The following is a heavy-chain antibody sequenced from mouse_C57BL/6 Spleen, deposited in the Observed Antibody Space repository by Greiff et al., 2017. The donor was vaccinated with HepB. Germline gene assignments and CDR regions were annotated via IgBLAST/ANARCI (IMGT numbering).Heavy chain of an antibody. CDR1: GFSLTSYG. Sequence: QVQLQQSGPGLVQPSQSLSITCTVSGFSLTSYGVHWVRQSPGKGLEWLGVIWSGGSTDYNAAFISRLSISKDNSKSQVFFKMNSLQADDTAIYYCARNYGPSTVVVRGYYFDYWGQGTTLTVSS. CDR3: ARNYGPSTVVVRGYYFDY. CDR2: IWSGGST. J-gene: IGHJ2*01. D-gene: IGHD1-1*01. V-gene: IGHV2-2*01.